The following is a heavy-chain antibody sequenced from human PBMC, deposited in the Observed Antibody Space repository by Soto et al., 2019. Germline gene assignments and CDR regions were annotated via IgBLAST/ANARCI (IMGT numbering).Heavy chain of an antibody. J-gene: IGHJ4*02. D-gene: IGHD6-13*01. CDR1: GGSISSGGFY. CDR3: ARVRSSSWYVDY. Sequence: SETLSLTCIVSGGSISSGGFYWTWVRQHPGQGLEWIGFFYDSGSAYYNASLKNRLSISVDRSNNQFSLKLTSVTAADMAVYYCARVRSSSWYVDYWGQGTLVTVSS. CDR2: FYDSGSA. V-gene: IGHV4-31*02.